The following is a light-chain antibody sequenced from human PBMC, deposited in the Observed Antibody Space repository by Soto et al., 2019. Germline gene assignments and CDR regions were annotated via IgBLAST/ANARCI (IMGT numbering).Light chain of an antibody. CDR3: QQYGSPPIT. J-gene: IGKJ5*01. CDR1: QSVSGSY. Sequence: ETVLTQSPGTLSFSPGERATLSCRASQSVSGSYLAWYQQKPGQAPRLLIYGASSRATGIPDRFSGSGSGTDFTLTISRLAHEDFAVYYCQQYGSPPITFGQGTRLEIK. CDR2: GAS. V-gene: IGKV3-20*01.